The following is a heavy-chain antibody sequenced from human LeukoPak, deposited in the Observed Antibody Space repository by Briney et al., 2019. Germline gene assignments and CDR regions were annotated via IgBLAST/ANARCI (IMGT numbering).Heavy chain of an antibody. CDR3: AKEGFDI. V-gene: IGHV3-30*18. CDR2: ISYDGSNK. CDR1: GFTFSSYG. Sequence: GRSLRLSCAASGFTFSSYGMHWVRQAPGKGLEWVAVISYDGSNKYYADSMKGRFTISRDNSKNTLYLQMNSLRAEDTAVYYCAKEGFDIWGQGTMVTVSS. J-gene: IGHJ3*02.